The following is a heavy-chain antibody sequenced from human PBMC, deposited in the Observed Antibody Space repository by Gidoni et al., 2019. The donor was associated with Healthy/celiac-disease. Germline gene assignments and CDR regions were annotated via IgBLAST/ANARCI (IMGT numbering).Heavy chain of an antibody. D-gene: IGHD3-10*01. Sequence: QVQLVESGGGVVQPGRSLRLSCAASGFTFSSYAMHWVRQDPGKGLEWVAVISYDGSNKYYADSVKGRFTISRDNSKNTLYLQMNSLRAEDTAVYYCARAQRGLYGMDVWGQGTTVTVSS. J-gene: IGHJ6*02. CDR3: ARAQRGLYGMDV. V-gene: IGHV3-30-3*01. CDR1: GFTFSSYA. CDR2: ISYDGSNK.